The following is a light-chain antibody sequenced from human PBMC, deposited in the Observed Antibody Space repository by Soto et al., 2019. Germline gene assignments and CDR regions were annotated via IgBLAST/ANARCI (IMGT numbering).Light chain of an antibody. CDR1: QGISTW. J-gene: IGKJ1*01. V-gene: IGKV1-5*01. CDR3: QQYNSYSWT. CDR2: DAD. Sequence: DIQMTQSPSSVSASVGDRVSITCRASQGISTWLAWYQQKPGRAPKLLIFDADNLESGVPSRFSGSGSGTEFTLTIDSLQPDDFATYYCQQYNSYSWTFGQGTKVDIK.